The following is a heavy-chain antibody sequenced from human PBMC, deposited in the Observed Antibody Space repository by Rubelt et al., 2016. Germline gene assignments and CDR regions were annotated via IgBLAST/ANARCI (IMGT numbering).Heavy chain of an antibody. D-gene: IGHD5-18*01. V-gene: IGHV4-59*12. CDR3: ARDDSYGPRD. Sequence: QVQLQESGPGLVKPSETLSLTCTVSGDSISSSYWSWIRQPPGQGLEWLGSLSYNGSTYYHPSLTSRLTISLDTSKNQVSLNRTSGTAADTAGYYCARDDSYGPRDWGQGILVTVSS. CDR1: GDSISSSY. CDR2: LSYNGST. J-gene: IGHJ4*02.